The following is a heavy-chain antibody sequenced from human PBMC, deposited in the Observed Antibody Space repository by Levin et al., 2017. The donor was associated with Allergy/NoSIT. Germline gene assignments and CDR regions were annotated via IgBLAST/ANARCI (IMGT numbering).Heavy chain of an antibody. V-gene: IGHV3-23*01. CDR2: ISGSGDST. D-gene: IGHD2-15*01. Sequence: GGSLRLSCAASRFTFSTFAMSWVRQAPGKGLEWVSVISGSGDSTFYADSVKGRFTISRDNSKNTLYLQMKSLRAEDTAVYYCARVGGRREWGELLDGFDIWGQGTMVTVSS. CDR3: ARVGGRREWGELLDGFDI. J-gene: IGHJ3*02. CDR1: RFTFSTFA.